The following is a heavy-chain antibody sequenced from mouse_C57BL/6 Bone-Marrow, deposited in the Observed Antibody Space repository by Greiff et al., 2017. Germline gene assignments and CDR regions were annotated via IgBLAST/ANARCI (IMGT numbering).Heavy chain of an antibody. V-gene: IGHV14-2*01. CDR1: GFNIKDYY. CDR3: ARKLTTVVDYAMDY. J-gene: IGHJ4*01. Sequence: EVQLKESGAELVKPGASVKLSCTASGFNIKDYYMHWVKQRTEQGLEWIGRIDPEDGETKYAPKFQGQATITADTSSNTAYLQLSSLTSEDTAVYYCARKLTTVVDYAMDYWGQGTSVTVSS. D-gene: IGHD1-1*01. CDR2: IDPEDGET.